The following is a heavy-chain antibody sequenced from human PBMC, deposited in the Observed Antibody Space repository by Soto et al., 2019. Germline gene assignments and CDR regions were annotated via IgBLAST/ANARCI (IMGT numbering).Heavy chain of an antibody. CDR3: ARDQGRGYNCGFDY. D-gene: IGHD5-18*01. V-gene: IGHV3-33*01. J-gene: IGHJ4*02. Sequence: QVQLVESGGGVVQPGRSLRLSCAASGFTFSSYGMHWVRQAPGKGLEWVAVIWYDGSNKYYADSVKGRFTISRDNSKNTLYLQMNSLRAEDTAVYYCARDQGRGYNCGFDYWGQGTLVTVSS. CDR2: IWYDGSNK. CDR1: GFTFSSYG.